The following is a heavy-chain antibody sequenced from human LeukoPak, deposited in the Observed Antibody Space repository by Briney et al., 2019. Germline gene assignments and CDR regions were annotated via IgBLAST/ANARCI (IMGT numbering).Heavy chain of an antibody. CDR1: GDSFSSNSAA. CDR2: TYYRSKWYN. V-gene: IGHV6-1*01. Sequence: SQTLSLTCAISGDSFSSNSAAWNWTRQSPSRGLEWLGRTYYRSKWYNDYAVSLKSRITINPDTSKNQFSLQLNSVTPEDTAVYYCVREGYYGDHNVWGQGTLVTVSS. D-gene: IGHD4-17*01. CDR3: VREGYYGDHNV. J-gene: IGHJ4*02.